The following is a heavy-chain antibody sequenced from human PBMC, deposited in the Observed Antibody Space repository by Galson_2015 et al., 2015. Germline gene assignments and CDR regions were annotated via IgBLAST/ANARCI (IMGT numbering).Heavy chain of an antibody. J-gene: IGHJ3*02. Sequence: SLRLSCAASGFTFSSYEMNWVRQAPGKGLEWVSYISSSGSTIYYADSVKGRFTISRDNAKNSLYLQMNSLRAEDTAVYYCALVSNDYGDYVDPWNAFDIWGQGTMVTVSS. CDR2: ISSSGSTI. V-gene: IGHV3-48*03. CDR3: ALVSNDYGDYVDPWNAFDI. D-gene: IGHD4-17*01. CDR1: GFTFSSYE.